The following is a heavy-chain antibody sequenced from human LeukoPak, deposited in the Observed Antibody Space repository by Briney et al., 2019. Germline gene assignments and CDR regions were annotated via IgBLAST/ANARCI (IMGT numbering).Heavy chain of an antibody. D-gene: IGHD6-6*01. CDR1: GYTFTGYY. V-gene: IGHV1-2*02. J-gene: IGHJ4*02. CDR3: ARSGQLDPLDY. CDR2: INPNSGGT. Sequence: SVKVSCKASGYTFTGYYMHWVRQAPRQGIEWMGWINPNSGGTNYAQKFQGRVTMTRDTPISTAYMELSRLRSDDTAVYYCARSGQLDPLDYWGQGTLVTVSS.